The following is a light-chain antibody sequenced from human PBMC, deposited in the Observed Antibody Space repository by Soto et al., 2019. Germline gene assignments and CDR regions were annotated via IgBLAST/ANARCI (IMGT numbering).Light chain of an antibody. CDR3: QQSYSTLGIT. V-gene: IGKV1-39*01. CDR2: AAS. Sequence: DIQMTQSPSSLSASVGDRVTITCRASQSISSYLNWYQQKPGKAPKLLIYAASSLQSGVPSRFSGSGSGTDFTLTISSLQPEDFAPYYCQQSYSTLGITFGPGTKVDIK. CDR1: QSISSY. J-gene: IGKJ3*01.